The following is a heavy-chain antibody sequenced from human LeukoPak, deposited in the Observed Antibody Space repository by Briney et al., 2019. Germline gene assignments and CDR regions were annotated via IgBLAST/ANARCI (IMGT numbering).Heavy chain of an antibody. J-gene: IGHJ4*02. Sequence: SKTLSLTCIVSGGSIRSGGYYWSWIRQHPGKGLEWIGYIYYSGNAYYNPSLTSRVTISVDTSKNQFSLKLSSVTAADTAVYYCARAGYDSSGYSTYYFDYWGQGTLVTVSS. CDR2: IYYSGNA. D-gene: IGHD3-22*01. V-gene: IGHV4-31*03. CDR1: GGSIRSGGYY. CDR3: ARAGYDSSGYSTYYFDY.